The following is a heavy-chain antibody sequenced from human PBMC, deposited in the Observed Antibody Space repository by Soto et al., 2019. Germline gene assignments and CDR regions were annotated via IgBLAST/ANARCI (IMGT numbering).Heavy chain of an antibody. D-gene: IGHD5-18*01. J-gene: IGHJ4*02. CDR3: ARVGGYSYGGVAY. CDR2: INPSAGST. CDR1: GYTFTSYY. V-gene: IGHV1-46*01. Sequence: QVQLVQSGAEVKKPGASVKVSCKASGYTFTSYYMHWVRQAPGQGLEWMGIINPSAGSTTYAQKFTGRVTMTRDTSTSTVYMALSSLRSEDTAVYYCARVGGYSYGGVAYWGQGTLVTVSS.